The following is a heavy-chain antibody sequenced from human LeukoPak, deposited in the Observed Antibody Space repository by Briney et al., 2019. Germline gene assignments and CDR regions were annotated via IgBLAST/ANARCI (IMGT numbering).Heavy chain of an antibody. V-gene: IGHV4-38-2*02. J-gene: IGHJ4*02. CDR2: IYHSGST. CDR3: ARDDYGATGGFDY. CDR1: GYSISSGYY. D-gene: IGHD4-17*01. Sequence: PSETLSLTCTVSGYSISSGYYWGWIRQPPGKGLEWIGSIYHSGSTYYNPSLKSRVTISVDTSKNQFSLKLSSVTAADTAVYYCARDDYGATGGFDYWGQGTLVTVSS.